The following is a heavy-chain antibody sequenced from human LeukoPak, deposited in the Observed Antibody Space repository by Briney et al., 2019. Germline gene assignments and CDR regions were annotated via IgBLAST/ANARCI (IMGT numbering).Heavy chain of an antibody. CDR2: IYYTGTT. CDR3: ASPGPAYDDYAYAY. Sequence: SETLSLTCSVSGGSVTSGIYYWTWLRQPPGEGLQWIGYIYYTGTTNYNPSLKSRVTMSLDTSKNQFSLSLHSVTAADTAVYYCASPGPAYDDYAYAYWGQGHLVTVSS. V-gene: IGHV4-61*01. CDR1: GGSVTSGIYY. J-gene: IGHJ4*02. D-gene: IGHD4-17*01.